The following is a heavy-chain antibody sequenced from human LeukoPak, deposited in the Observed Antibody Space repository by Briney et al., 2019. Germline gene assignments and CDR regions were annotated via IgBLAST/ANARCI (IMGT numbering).Heavy chain of an antibody. Sequence: PSETLSLTCTVSGDSITSHYWSWIRQPPGKGLEWIGRIYTSGSTNYNPSLKSRVTMSVDTSKNQFSLKLSSVTAADTAVYYCARDSDFWSGYPHYFDYWGQGTLVTVSS. D-gene: IGHD3-3*01. J-gene: IGHJ4*02. V-gene: IGHV4-4*07. CDR3: ARDSDFWSGYPHYFDY. CDR2: IYTSGST. CDR1: GDSITSHY.